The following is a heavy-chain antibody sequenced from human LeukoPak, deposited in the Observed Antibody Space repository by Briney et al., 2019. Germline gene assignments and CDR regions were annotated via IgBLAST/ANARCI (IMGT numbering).Heavy chain of an antibody. D-gene: IGHD4/OR15-4a*01. J-gene: IGHJ2*01. V-gene: IGHV4-59*08. CDR1: GGSISNYY. Sequence: PSETLSLTCTVSGGSISNYYWSWIRQPPGKGLEWIGYIYYIGSTHYNPSLESRVTLSVEMSKNQFSLKLSSVTAADTAVYYCARLLASGLGARNWYFDLWGHGTLVTVSS. CDR3: ARLLASGLGARNWYFDL. CDR2: IYYIGST.